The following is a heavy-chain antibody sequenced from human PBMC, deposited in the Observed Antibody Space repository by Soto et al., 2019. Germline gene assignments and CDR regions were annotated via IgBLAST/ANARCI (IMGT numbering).Heavy chain of an antibody. Sequence: QVQLVQSGAEVKKPGASVKVSCKASGYTFTSYYMHWVRQAPGQGLEWMGIINPSGGSTSYAQKFQGKVTMTSDTSTSTVYMELSSVRSEDTAVYYCARDLDTMMRSWGQGTLVTVSS. D-gene: IGHD3-22*01. V-gene: IGHV1-46*03. CDR3: ARDLDTMMRS. CDR1: GYTFTSYY. CDR2: INPSGGST. J-gene: IGHJ4*02.